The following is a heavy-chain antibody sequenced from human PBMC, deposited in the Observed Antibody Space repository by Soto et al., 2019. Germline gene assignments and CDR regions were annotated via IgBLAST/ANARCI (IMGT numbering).Heavy chain of an antibody. CDR1: GGSISSYY. D-gene: IGHD3-10*01. CDR2: IYYSGST. CDR3: AREGCLIWFGESRGYYYYYGMDV. J-gene: IGHJ6*02. Sequence: SETLSLTCTVSGGSISSYYWSWIRQPPGKGLEWIGYIYYSGSTNYNPSLKSRVTISVDTSKNQFSLKLSSVTAADTAVYYCAREGCLIWFGESRGYYYYYGMDVWGQGTTVTVSS. V-gene: IGHV4-59*01.